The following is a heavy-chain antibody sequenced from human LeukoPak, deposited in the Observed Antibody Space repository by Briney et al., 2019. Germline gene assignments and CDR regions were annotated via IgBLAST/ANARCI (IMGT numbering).Heavy chain of an antibody. CDR3: ARFRGSRYYYYGMDV. CDR2: MNPNSGNT. J-gene: IGHJ6*02. V-gene: IGHV1-8*01. CDR1: GYTFTSYD. Sequence: GASVKVSCKASGYTFTSYDINWVRQATGQGLEWMGWMNPNSGNTGYAQKFQGRVTMTRNTSISTAYMELSSLRSEDTAVYYCARFRGSRYYYYGMDVWGQGTTVTVSS.